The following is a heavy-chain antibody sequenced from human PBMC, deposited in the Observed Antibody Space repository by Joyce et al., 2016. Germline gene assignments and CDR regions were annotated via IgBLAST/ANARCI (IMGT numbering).Heavy chain of an antibody. CDR1: GYRFSNHW. Sequence: EVQLVQSAAEVKKPGESLKISCKGSGYRFSNHWIGWVRQMPGKGLEYRGIGYVEDSDARYVPSFQGQVTISADKSTNAAYLQWTSLKASDTAMYYCARMTSLVGGYFTYWGHGTLVTVSS. J-gene: IGHJ4*01. CDR3: ARMTSLVGGYFTY. V-gene: IGHV5-51*01. CDR2: GYVEDSDA. D-gene: IGHD3-10*01.